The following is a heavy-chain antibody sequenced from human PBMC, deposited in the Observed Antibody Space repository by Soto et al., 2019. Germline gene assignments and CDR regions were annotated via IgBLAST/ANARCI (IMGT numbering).Heavy chain of an antibody. CDR2: IIPIFGTA. D-gene: IGHD5-18*01. CDR3: ARVTNVDTAADY. CDR1: GGTFSSYA. V-gene: IGHV1-69*06. J-gene: IGHJ4*02. Sequence: SVKVSCKASGGTFSSYAISWVRQAPGQGLEWMGGIIPIFGTANYAQKFQGRVTITADKSTGTAYMELSSLRSEDTAVYYCARVTNVDTAADYWGQGTLVTVSS.